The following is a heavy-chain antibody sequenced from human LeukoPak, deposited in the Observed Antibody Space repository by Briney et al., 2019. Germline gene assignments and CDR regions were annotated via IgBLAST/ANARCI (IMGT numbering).Heavy chain of an antibody. D-gene: IGHD3-16*02. CDR1: GFTVSSNY. CDR3: ARAALDDYVWGSYRSDFDY. CDR2: TYSGGST. Sequence: GSSLRLSCAPSGFTVSSNYMSWVGGAPGTPLERLSFTYSGGSTYYADSVKGRFTISRDNSKNTLYLQTNSLRAEDTAVYYCARAALDDYVWGSYRSDFDYWGQGTLVTVSS. V-gene: IGHV3-66*01. J-gene: IGHJ4*02.